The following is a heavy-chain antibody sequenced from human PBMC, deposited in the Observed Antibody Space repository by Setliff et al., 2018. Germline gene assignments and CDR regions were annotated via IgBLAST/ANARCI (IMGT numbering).Heavy chain of an antibody. D-gene: IGHD3-3*01. V-gene: IGHV1-18*01. Sequence: ASVKVSCKASGGTFSSYAISWVRQAPGQGLEWMGGISAYNGNTNYAQKLQGRVTMTTDTSTSTAYMELRSLRSDDTAVYYCARDRGVGGYNFWSGTTTYYFDYWGQGTLVTVSS. CDR3: ARDRGVGGYNFWSGTTTYYFDY. CDR1: GGTFSSYA. J-gene: IGHJ4*02. CDR2: ISAYNGNT.